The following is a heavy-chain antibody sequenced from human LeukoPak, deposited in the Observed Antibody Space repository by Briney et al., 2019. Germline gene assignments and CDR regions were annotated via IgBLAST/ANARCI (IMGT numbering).Heavy chain of an antibody. D-gene: IGHD6-19*01. CDR1: GYTFISYG. V-gene: IGHV1-18*01. Sequence: GASVKVSCKASGYTFISYGISWVRQAPGQGLEWMGWISTHNGYTKYAQKFQGRVTMTTYTSMSTAYMELRSLRSDDTAVYYCARRRAVAGVNWFDPWGQGTLVTVSS. CDR3: ARRRAVAGVNWFDP. CDR2: ISTHNGYT. J-gene: IGHJ5*02.